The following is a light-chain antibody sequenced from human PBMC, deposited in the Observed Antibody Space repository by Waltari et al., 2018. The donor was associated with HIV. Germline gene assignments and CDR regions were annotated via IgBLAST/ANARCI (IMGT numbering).Light chain of an antibody. J-gene: IGLJ3*02. CDR2: RNN. Sequence: QSVLTQPPSASGTPGQRVTISCSGSRSNIGSNHVYWYQQIPGTAPKPLIYRNNQRPSEGPDRFSGSKSGTSASLAISGLRSEDEADYYCATWDDSLSGWVFGGGTKLTVL. CDR3: ATWDDSLSGWV. V-gene: IGLV1-47*01. CDR1: RSNIGSNH.